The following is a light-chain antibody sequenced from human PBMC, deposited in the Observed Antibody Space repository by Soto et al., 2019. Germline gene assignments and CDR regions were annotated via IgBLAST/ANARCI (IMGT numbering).Light chain of an antibody. Sequence: DIQLTQTPSTLSASLGYEVTITCRASQTISRWLAWYQQKPGRAPKLLIYDASTLESGVPSRFSGSGSETEFTLTISRLQPDDFATYFCHSRAFGQGTRLEIK. CDR3: HSRA. CDR1: QTISRW. V-gene: IGKV1-5*01. J-gene: IGKJ5*01. CDR2: DAS.